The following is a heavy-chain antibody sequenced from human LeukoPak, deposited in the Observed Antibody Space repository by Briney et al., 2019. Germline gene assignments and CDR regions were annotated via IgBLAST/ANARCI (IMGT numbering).Heavy chain of an antibody. CDR2: ISWNSGSI. CDR1: GFTFDDYA. CDR3: AKVAEGFDP. V-gene: IGHV3-9*01. J-gene: IGHJ5*02. Sequence: PGGSLRLSCAASGFTFDDYAMHWVRQALGKGLEWVSGISWNSGSIGYADSVKGRFTISRDNAKNSLYLQMNSLRAEDTALYYCAKVAEGFDPWGQGTLVTVSS.